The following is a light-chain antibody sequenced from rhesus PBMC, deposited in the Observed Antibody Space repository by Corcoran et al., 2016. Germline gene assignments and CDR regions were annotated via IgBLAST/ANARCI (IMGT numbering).Light chain of an antibody. CDR1: QGINKE. V-gene: IGKV1-94*01. CDR3: LQDYTTPYS. CDR2: AAS. J-gene: IGKJ2*01. Sequence: DIQMTQSPSSLSASVGDRVTVTCRASQGINKELSWYQQKPGKAPTLLIYAASSLQTGVSSRFSGSRSGTEFTLTISRLQPEDGATYYCLQDYTTPYSFGQGTKVEIK.